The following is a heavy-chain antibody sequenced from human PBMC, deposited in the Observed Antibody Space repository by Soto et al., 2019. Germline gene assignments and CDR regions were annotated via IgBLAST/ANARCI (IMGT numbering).Heavy chain of an antibody. CDR3: ARISLEPYFDY. CDR1: GYTFTSYG. Sequence: ASVKVSCKASGYTFTSYGISWVRQAPGQRLEWMGWISAYNGNTNYAQKLQGRVTMTTDTSASTAYMELRSLRSEDTAVYYCARISLEPYFDYLGQGTLVSVSS. J-gene: IGHJ4*02. CDR2: ISAYNGNT. V-gene: IGHV1-18*01. D-gene: IGHD1-1*01.